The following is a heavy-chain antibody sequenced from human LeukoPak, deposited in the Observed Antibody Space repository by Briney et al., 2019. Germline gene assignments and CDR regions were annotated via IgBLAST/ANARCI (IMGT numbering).Heavy chain of an antibody. CDR2: IYYSGST. J-gene: IGHJ4*02. D-gene: IGHD7-27*01. Sequence: LDTLSLTCAVSGYSISSSNWWGWIRQPPGKGLEWIGYIYYSGSTNYNPSLKSRVTMSVDTSKNQFSLKLSSVTAADTAVYYCARFSPRAMGNYLDFWGQGTLVTVSS. CDR3: ARFSPRAMGNYLDF. CDR1: GYSISSSNW. V-gene: IGHV4-28*01.